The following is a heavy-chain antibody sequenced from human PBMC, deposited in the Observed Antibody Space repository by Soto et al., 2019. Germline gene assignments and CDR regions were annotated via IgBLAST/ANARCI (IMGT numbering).Heavy chain of an antibody. J-gene: IGHJ4*02. Sequence: QVQLVESGGGVVQPGRSLRLSCAASGFTFSTYDMHWVRQAPGKGLAWVAVILSDGSNEYYADSVKGRFTISRDNSKNTLYVQMNSLRAEDTAVYYCAKDLGDSSADDGADYWGQGTLVTVSS. CDR2: ILSDGSNE. CDR1: GFTFSTYD. CDR3: AKDLGDSSADDGADY. V-gene: IGHV3-30*18. D-gene: IGHD6-25*01.